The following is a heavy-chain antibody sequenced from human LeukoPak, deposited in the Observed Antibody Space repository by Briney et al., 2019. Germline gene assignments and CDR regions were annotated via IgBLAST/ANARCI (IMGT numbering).Heavy chain of an antibody. CDR2: INPNSGGT. CDR1: GYTFTGYY. J-gene: IGHJ3*02. CDR3: ARGSPPLGAFDI. V-gene: IGHV1-2*02. Sequence: GASVKVSCKASGYTFTGYYMHWVRQAPGQGLEWMGWINPNSGGTNYAQKFQGRVTMTSDTSISTAYMELSRLRSDDAAVYYCARGSPPLGAFDIWGQGTMVTVSS. D-gene: IGHD3-16*01.